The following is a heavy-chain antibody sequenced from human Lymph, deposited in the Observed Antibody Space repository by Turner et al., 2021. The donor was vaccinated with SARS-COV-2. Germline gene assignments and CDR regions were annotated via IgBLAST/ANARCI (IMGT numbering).Heavy chain of an antibody. J-gene: IGHJ6*02. D-gene: IGHD5-12*01. CDR3: ARVKGYNGYDLRYYYGMDV. CDR2: IWYDGSNK. V-gene: IGHV3-33*01. Sequence: QVQLVESGGGVVEPGRYLRLSGAASGFSFSSSVMHWVRQAPGKGLEWVAVIWYDGSNKYYADSVKGRFTISRDNSKNTLYLQMNSLRAEDTAVYYCARVKGYNGYDLRYYYGMDVWGQGTTVTVSS. CDR1: GFSFSSSV.